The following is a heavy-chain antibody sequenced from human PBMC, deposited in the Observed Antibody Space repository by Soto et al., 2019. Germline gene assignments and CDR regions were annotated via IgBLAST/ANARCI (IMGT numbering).Heavy chain of an antibody. CDR3: AADPFNGGYNWNPNWFDP. J-gene: IGHJ5*02. Sequence: SETLSLTCTVSGGSISSYYWSWIRQPPGKGLEWIGYIYYSGSTNYNPSLKSRVTISVDTSKNQFSLKLSSLRSEDTAVYYCAADPFNGGYNWNPNWFDPWGQGTLVTVSS. V-gene: IGHV4-59*12. CDR1: GGSISSYY. CDR2: IYYSGST. D-gene: IGHD1-20*01.